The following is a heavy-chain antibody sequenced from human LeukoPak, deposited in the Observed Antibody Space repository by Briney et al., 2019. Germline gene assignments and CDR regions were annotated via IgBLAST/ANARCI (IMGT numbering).Heavy chain of an antibody. Sequence: ASVKVSCKASGYTFTGYYMHWVRQAPGQGLEWMGWINPNSGGTNYAQKFQGRVTMTRDTSISTAYMELSRLRSDDTAVYYCARVAWGGDTHPGHIDYWGQGTLVTVSS. J-gene: IGHJ4*02. CDR3: ARVAWGGDTHPGHIDY. CDR1: GYTFTGYY. CDR2: INPNSGGT. D-gene: IGHD1-26*01. V-gene: IGHV1-2*02.